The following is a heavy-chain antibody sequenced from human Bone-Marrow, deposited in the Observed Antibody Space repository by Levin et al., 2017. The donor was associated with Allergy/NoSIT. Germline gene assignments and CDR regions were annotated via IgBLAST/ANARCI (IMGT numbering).Heavy chain of an antibody. Sequence: SETLSLTCAVYGGSFSGYYWSWIRQPPGKGLEWIGEINHSGSTNYNPSLKSRVTISVDTSTNQFSLKLSSVTAADTAVYYCARGRRIVVVPAAIKAYYVDYWGQGTLVTVSS. V-gene: IGHV4-34*01. CDR3: ARGRRIVVVPAAIKAYYVDY. J-gene: IGHJ4*02. CDR2: INHSGST. D-gene: IGHD2-2*02. CDR1: GGSFSGYY.